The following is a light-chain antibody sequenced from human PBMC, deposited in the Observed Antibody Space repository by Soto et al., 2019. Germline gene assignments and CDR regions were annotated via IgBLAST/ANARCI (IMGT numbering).Light chain of an antibody. CDR1: SSDDGGYNY. J-gene: IGLJ3*02. CDR3: SSYTSSSTPWV. Sequence: QPVLTQPASVSGSPGQSITISCTGTSSDDGGYNYVSWYQQHPGKAPKLMIYEVSNRPSGVSNRFSGSKSGNTASLTISGLQAEDEADYYCSSYTSSSTPWVFGGGTKLTVL. V-gene: IGLV2-14*01. CDR2: EVS.